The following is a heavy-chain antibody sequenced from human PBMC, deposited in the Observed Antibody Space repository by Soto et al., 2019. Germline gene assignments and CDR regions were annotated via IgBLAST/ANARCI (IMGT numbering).Heavy chain of an antibody. J-gene: IGHJ6*02. Sequence: SETLSLTCAAYGGSFSGYCWSWIRQPPGKGLEWIGEINHSGSTNYNPSLKSRVTISVDTSKNQFSLKLSSVTAADTAVYYCARGRPRIQLEGRGYYYYYGMDVWGQGTTVTVSS. D-gene: IGHD1-1*01. CDR2: INHSGST. CDR1: GGSFSGYC. CDR3: ARGRPRIQLEGRGYYYYYGMDV. V-gene: IGHV4-34*01.